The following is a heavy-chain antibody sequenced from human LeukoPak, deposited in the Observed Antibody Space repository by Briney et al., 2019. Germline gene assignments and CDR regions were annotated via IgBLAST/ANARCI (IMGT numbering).Heavy chain of an antibody. CDR3: ARGRPIFYWAFDY. Sequence: SETLSLTCTVSGVSISSYYWTWIRQPPEKGLEWIGYIYYSGSTYYNPSLKSRVTISVDTSKNQFSLKLSSVTAADTAVYYCARGRPIFYWAFDYWGQGTLVTVSS. D-gene: IGHD2-8*02. J-gene: IGHJ4*02. V-gene: IGHV4-59*12. CDR1: GVSISSYY. CDR2: IYYSGST.